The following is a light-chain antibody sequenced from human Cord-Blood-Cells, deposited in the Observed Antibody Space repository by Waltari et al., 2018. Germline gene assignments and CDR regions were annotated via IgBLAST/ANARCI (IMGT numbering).Light chain of an antibody. V-gene: IGKV1-8*01. CDR2: AAS. CDR3: QQYYSYPLT. CDR1: HGISRY. J-gene: IGKJ4*01. Sequence: AIRMTQSPSSFSASIGDRVTITCRVSHGISRYLAWYQQKPGKAPKLLIYAASTLQSGVPSRFSGSGSGTEFTLTISCLQSEDFATYYCQQYYSYPLTFGGGTKVEIK.